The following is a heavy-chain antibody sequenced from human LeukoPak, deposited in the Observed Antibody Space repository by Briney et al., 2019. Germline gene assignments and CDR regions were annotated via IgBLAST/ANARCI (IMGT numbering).Heavy chain of an antibody. CDR1: GYTFTSYG. Sequence: SVKVSCKASGYTFTSYGIHWVRQAPGQGLEWMGGIIPIFGTANYAQKFQGRVTITADESTSTAYMELSSLRSEDTAVYYCAYYYDSSGYYRAFDYWGQGTLVTVSS. CDR2: IIPIFGTA. V-gene: IGHV1-69*13. CDR3: AYYYDSSGYYRAFDY. J-gene: IGHJ4*02. D-gene: IGHD3-22*01.